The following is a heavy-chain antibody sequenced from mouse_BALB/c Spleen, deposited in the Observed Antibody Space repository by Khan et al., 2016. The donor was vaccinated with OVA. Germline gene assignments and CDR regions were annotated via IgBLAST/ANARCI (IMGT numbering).Heavy chain of an antibody. Sequence: VQLQESGPELVKPGASVKMSCKASGYTFTYYVITWVKQRIGQGLEWIGEIYPGSDNAYYNERFKGKATLTADKSSNTTHMQISSLTSEDSAVYFCARGDGYYVYFDYWGQGTTLTVSS. CDR3: ARGDGYYVYFDY. CDR2: IYPGSDNA. J-gene: IGHJ2*01. CDR1: GYTFTYYV. V-gene: IGHV1-81*01. D-gene: IGHD2-3*01.